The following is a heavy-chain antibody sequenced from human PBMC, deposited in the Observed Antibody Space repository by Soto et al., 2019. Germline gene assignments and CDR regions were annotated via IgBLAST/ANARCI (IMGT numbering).Heavy chain of an antibody. D-gene: IGHD1-1*01. Sequence: QVQLVESGGGLVNPGGSLRLSCAASGFTFSDYYMSWIRQAPGKGLEWVSYISSSGTTIYYADSVKGRFTISRDNAKNSLYLQMNSLGAEDTAAYYCASGNRGLLTYGMDGWGQGTTVTVSS. J-gene: IGHJ6*02. V-gene: IGHV3-11*01. CDR3: ASGNRGLLTYGMDG. CDR2: ISSSGTTI. CDR1: GFTFSDYY.